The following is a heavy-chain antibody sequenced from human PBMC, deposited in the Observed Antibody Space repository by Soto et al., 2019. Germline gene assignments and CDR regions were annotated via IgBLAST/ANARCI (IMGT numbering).Heavy chain of an antibody. D-gene: IGHD2-2*01. Sequence: QVQLVQSGAEVKKPGSSVKVSCKASGDTFSSYAISWVRQAPGQGLEWMGGIIPIFGTANYAQKFQGRVTITADESTSTAYMELSSLRSEDTAVYYCARASYRGQFYYFDYWGQGTLVTVSS. V-gene: IGHV1-69*12. CDR1: GDTFSSYA. J-gene: IGHJ4*02. CDR3: ARASYRGQFYYFDY. CDR2: IIPIFGTA.